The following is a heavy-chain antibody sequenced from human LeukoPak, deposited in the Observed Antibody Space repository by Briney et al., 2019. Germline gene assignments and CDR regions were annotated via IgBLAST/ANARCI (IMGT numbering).Heavy chain of an antibody. J-gene: IGHJ4*02. V-gene: IGHV4-31*03. CDR3: ASGRFLEWLLSPRPFDY. CDR2: IYYSGSP. Sequence: SETLSLTCTVSGDSINSGGHYWTWIRQHPGKGPECIGHIYYSGSPSYNPSLKSRVTISMDTSKNQFSLKLSSVTAADTAVYYCASGRFLEWLLSPRPFDYWGQGTLVTVSS. CDR1: GDSINSGGHY. D-gene: IGHD3-3*01.